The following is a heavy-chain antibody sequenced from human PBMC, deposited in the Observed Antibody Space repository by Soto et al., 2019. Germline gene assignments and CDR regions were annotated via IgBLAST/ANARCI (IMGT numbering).Heavy chain of an antibody. CDR3: ARGVGYDILTGYLLPAFDI. V-gene: IGHV3-30-3*01. CDR1: GFTFSSYA. CDR2: ISYDGSNK. Sequence: PGGSLRLSCAASGFTFSSYAMHWVRQAPGKGLEWVAVISYDGSNKYYADSVKGRFTISRDKSKNTLYLQMNSLRAEDTAVYYCARGVGYDILTGYLLPAFDIWGQGTMVTVSS. D-gene: IGHD3-9*01. J-gene: IGHJ3*02.